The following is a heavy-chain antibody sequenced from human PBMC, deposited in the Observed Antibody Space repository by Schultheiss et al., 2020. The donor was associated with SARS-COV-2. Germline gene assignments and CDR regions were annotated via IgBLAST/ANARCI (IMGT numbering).Heavy chain of an antibody. J-gene: IGHJ4*02. CDR3: AKDGVAVAGYYFDY. CDR2: ISWNSGSI. V-gene: IGHV3-9*01. CDR1: GFTFSSYA. Sequence: GGSLRLSCAASGFTFSSYAMSWVRQAPGKGLEWVSGISWNSGSIGYADSVKGRFTISRDNAKNSLYLQMNSLRAEDTALYYCAKDGVAVAGYYFDYWGQGTLVTVSS. D-gene: IGHD6-19*01.